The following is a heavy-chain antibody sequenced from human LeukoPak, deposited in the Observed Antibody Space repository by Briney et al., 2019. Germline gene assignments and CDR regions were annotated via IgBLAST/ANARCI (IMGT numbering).Heavy chain of an antibody. V-gene: IGHV4-34*01. J-gene: IGHJ2*01. Sequence: SSETLSLTCAVYGGSFSGYYWSWIRQPPGKGLEWIGEINHSGSTNYNPSLKSRVTISVDTSKNQFSLKLSSVTAADTAVYYCARVRLGDSNWYFDLWGRGTLLTVSS. CDR2: INHSGST. D-gene: IGHD3-16*01. CDR1: GGSFSGYY. CDR3: ARVRLGDSNWYFDL.